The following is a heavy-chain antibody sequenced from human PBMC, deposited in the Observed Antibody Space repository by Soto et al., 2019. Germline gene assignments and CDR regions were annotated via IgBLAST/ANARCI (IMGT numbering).Heavy chain of an antibody. V-gene: IGHV3-30*18. J-gene: IGHJ6*02. CDR1: GFTFSSCG. CDR3: AKDFTPWFGDYFYYYYGMDD. CDR2: MSYDGSK. D-gene: IGHD4-17*01. Sequence: GSLRLSCAAAGFTFSSCGMHWVRQAPGTGLEWVAVMSYDGSKYYADTVKGRFTISRDNSKNTLYLQINSLRPEDTAVYYCAKDFTPWFGDYFYYYYGMDDWGQGTTVTVSS.